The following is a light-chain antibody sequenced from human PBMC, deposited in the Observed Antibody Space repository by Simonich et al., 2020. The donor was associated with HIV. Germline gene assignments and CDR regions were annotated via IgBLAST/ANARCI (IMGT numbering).Light chain of an antibody. Sequence: DIQMTQSPSTLSASVGDRVTITCRASQSISTWLAWYQQKPGKAPKLLIYAASSLQSGVPSRFSGSGSGTDFTLTISSLQPEDFATYYCQQSYNTLSITFGQGTRLEIK. CDR2: AAS. CDR3: QQSYNTLSIT. V-gene: IGKV1-39*01. J-gene: IGKJ5*01. CDR1: QSISTW.